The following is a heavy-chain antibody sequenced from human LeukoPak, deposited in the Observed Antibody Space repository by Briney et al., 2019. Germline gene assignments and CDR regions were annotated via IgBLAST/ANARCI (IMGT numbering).Heavy chain of an antibody. V-gene: IGHV4-4*02. CDR1: GGSISSSKW. Sequence: KPSGTLSLTCAVSGGSISSSKWWSWVRQPPGTGLEWIGEIYHSGSTNYNPSLKSRVTISVDKSKNHFSLKLNSVTAADTAVYYCASLASPGYYYYGMDVWGQGTTVTVSS. J-gene: IGHJ6*02. D-gene: IGHD3-10*01. CDR2: IYHSGST. CDR3: ASLASPGYYYYGMDV.